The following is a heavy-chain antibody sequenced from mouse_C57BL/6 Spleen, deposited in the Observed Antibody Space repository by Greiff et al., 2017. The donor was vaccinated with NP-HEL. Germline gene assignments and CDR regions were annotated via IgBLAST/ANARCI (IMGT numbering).Heavy chain of an antibody. J-gene: IGHJ3*01. CDR2: INPGSGGT. CDR1: GYAFTNYL. CDR3: VRSDGYGGFAY. D-gene: IGHD2-2*01. Sequence: QVQLQQSGAELVRPGTSVKVSCKASGYAFTNYLIEWVKQRPGQGLEWIGVINPGSGGTNYNEKFKGKATLTADKSSSTAYMQLSSLTSEDSAVYFCVRSDGYGGFAYWGQGTLVTVSA. V-gene: IGHV1-54*01.